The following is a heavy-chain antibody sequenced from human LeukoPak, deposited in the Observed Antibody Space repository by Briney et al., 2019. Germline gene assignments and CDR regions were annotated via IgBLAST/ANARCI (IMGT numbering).Heavy chain of an antibody. Sequence: PGGSLRLSCAASGFSFGSYAMSWVRQAPGRGPEWVASFTSGGNTYYAGSVEGRFTVSRDTSWDTLYLHMNRLRAEDTATYYCAKAPPLESTGHGLAQWGQGTLVAVSS. CDR2: FTSGGNT. CDR1: GFSFGSYA. CDR3: AKAPPLESTGHGLAQ. V-gene: IGHV3-23*01. D-gene: IGHD1-1*01. J-gene: IGHJ4*02.